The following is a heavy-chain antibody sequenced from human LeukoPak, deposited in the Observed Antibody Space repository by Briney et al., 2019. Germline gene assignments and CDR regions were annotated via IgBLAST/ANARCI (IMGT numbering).Heavy chain of an antibody. CDR3: ARGDGDLLGFPEDYFDY. J-gene: IGHJ4*02. CDR1: GFTFSSYW. D-gene: IGHD5-24*01. V-gene: IGHV3-74*01. Sequence: GGSLRLSCAASGFTFSSYWMHWVRQAAGKGLVWVSRINSDGSSTSYADSVKGRFTISRDNAKNTLYLQMNSLRAEDTAVYYCARGDGDLLGFPEDYFDYWGQGTLVTVSS. CDR2: INSDGSST.